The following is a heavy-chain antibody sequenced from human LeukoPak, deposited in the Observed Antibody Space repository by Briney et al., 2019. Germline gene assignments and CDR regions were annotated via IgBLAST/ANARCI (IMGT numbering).Heavy chain of an antibody. J-gene: IGHJ4*02. CDR3: ARGPYSSGVHYFDF. CDR2: ISGNGATT. D-gene: IGHD3-22*01. Sequence: QPGGSLRLSCATSGFTFVNSVMHWVRQAPGKGLEFVSAISGNGATTYYADTVKGRFTISRDNSLNTVSLVMGGLSTDDMAVYYCARGPYSSGVHYFDFWGQGTLVSVSS. V-gene: IGHV3-64*02. CDR1: GFTFVNSV.